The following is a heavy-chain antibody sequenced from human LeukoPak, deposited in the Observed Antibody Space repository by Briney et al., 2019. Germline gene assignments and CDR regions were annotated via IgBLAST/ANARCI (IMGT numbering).Heavy chain of an antibody. Sequence: PGGSLRLSCAASGFTFSSYWMSWVRQAPGKGLEWVANIKQDGSEKYYVDSVKGRFTTSRDNAKNSLYLQMNSLRAEDTAVYYCARLSPAAGDWFDPWGQGTLVTVSS. CDR3: ARLSPAAGDWFDP. CDR1: GFTFSSYW. V-gene: IGHV3-7*01. J-gene: IGHJ5*02. D-gene: IGHD6-13*01. CDR2: IKQDGSEK.